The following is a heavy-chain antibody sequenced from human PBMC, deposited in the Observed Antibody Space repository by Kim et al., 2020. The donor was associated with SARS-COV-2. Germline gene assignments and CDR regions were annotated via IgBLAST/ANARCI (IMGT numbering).Heavy chain of an antibody. Sequence: YSPSFQGHVTISADKSISTAYLQWSSLKASDTAKYYCASQSLVGGYPDYWGQGTLVTVSS. D-gene: IGHD3-22*01. CDR3: ASQSLVGGYPDY. V-gene: IGHV5-10-1*01. J-gene: IGHJ4*02.